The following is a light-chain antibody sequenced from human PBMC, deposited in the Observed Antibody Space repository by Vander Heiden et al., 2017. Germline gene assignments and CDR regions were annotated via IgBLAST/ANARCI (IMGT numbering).Light chain of an antibody. Sequence: DIVMTQSPLSLPVTPGEPASISCRSSQSLLHSNGYNYLDWYLQKPGQSPQLLICSGSNRASGVPDRFSRSGSGTDFTLKISRVEAEDVGVYYCMQALQTPITFGPGTKVDI. CDR3: MQALQTPIT. V-gene: IGKV2-28*01. CDR2: SGS. J-gene: IGKJ3*01. CDR1: QSLLHSNGYNY.